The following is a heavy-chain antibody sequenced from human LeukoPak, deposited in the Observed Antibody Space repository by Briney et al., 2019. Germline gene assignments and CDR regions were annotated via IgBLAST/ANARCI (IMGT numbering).Heavy chain of an antibody. CDR2: ISSSSSYI. CDR3: ASEVHKRYYDSSGYYRYYYGMDV. D-gene: IGHD3-22*01. J-gene: IGHJ6*02. CDR1: GFTFSNYW. Sequence: TGGSLRLSCAGSGFTFSNYWVHWVRQAPGKGLEWVSSISSSSSYIYYADSVKGRFTISRDNAKNSLYLQMNSLRAEDTAVYYCASEVHKRYYDSSGYYRYYYGMDVWGQGTTVTVSS. V-gene: IGHV3-21*01.